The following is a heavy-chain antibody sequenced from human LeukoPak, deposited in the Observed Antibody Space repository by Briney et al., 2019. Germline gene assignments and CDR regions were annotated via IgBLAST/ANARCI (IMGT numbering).Heavy chain of an antibody. CDR3: ARAYYDILTGYNPYFDY. Sequence: GGSLRLSCATSGFTFSSYSMNWVRQAPGKGLEWVSSISGSSSYIYYADSVKGRFTISRHNAKNSLYLQMNSLRAEDTAAYYCARAYYDILTGYNPYFDYWGQGILVTVSS. J-gene: IGHJ4*02. D-gene: IGHD3-9*01. V-gene: IGHV3-21*01. CDR2: ISGSSSYI. CDR1: GFTFSSYS.